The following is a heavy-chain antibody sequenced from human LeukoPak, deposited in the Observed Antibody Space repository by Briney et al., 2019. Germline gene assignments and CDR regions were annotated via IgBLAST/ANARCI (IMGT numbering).Heavy chain of an antibody. CDR2: ISASRRYI. CDR3: ARDHFSFHYFDY. D-gene: IGHD2/OR15-2a*01. CDR1: GFIFSNYD. V-gene: IGHV3-21*04. Sequence: GGSLRLSCEASGFIFSNYDMRWVRQAPGKGLEWVSYISASRRYINYADSVKGRFTISRDNSKNTLYLQMNSLRAEDTAVYYCARDHFSFHYFDYWGQGTLVTVSS. J-gene: IGHJ4*02.